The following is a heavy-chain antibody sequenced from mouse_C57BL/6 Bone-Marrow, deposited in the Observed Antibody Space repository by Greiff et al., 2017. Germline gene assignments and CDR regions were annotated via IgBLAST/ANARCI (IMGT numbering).Heavy chain of an antibody. Sequence: VQLQQPGTELVKPGASVKLSCKASGYTFTSYWMHWVKQRPGQGLEWIGNINPSNGGTNYNEKFKSKATLTVDKSSSTAYMQLSSLTSEASAVYYCARWGRLGLGFAYWGQGTLVTVSA. CDR2: INPSNGGT. J-gene: IGHJ3*01. CDR3: ARWGRLGLGFAY. V-gene: IGHV1-53*01. D-gene: IGHD4-1*01. CDR1: GYTFTSYW.